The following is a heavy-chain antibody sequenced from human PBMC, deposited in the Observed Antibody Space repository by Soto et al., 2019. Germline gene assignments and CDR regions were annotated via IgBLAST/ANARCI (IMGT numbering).Heavy chain of an antibody. J-gene: IGHJ4*02. V-gene: IGHV4-59*01. CDR3: AGGKTRVGLFDY. CDR2: IYYSGST. Sequence: SETLSLTCTVSGGSISSYYWSWIRQPPGKGLEWIGYIYYSGSTNYNPSLKSRVTISVDTSKNQFSLKLSSVTAADTAVYYCAGGKTRVGLFDYWGQGTLVTVSS. CDR1: GGSISSYY. D-gene: IGHD1-26*01.